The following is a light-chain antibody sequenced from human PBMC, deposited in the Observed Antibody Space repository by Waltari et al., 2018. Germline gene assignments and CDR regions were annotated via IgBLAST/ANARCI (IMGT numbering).Light chain of an antibody. CDR2: DVS. J-gene: IGLJ2*01. Sequence: QSALTQPRSVSGSPGQSVTIACTGTSSDVGGYDLVSWYQHHPGKAPKLIICDVSQRPSGVPDRFSGSKSGNTASLTISGLHIDDEADYYCYSYAGGRVVFGGGTKLTVL. CDR1: SSDVGGYDL. V-gene: IGLV2-11*01. CDR3: YSYAGGRVV.